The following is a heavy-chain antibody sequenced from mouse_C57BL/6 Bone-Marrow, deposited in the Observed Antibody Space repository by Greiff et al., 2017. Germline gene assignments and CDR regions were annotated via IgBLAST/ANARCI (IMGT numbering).Heavy chain of an antibody. CDR1: GYTFTSYW. Sequence: QVQLQQPGAELVKPGPSVQMSCKASGYTFTSYWLTWVQQRPGQGLEWIGDIYPGSGSNNYTAKVKSKATLTVDTSSSTAYMQLSSLTSEDSAVYYCAILYYGSSLGFAYWGQGTLVTVSA. V-gene: IGHV1-55*01. CDR2: IYPGSGSN. D-gene: IGHD1-1*01. CDR3: AILYYGSSLGFAY. J-gene: IGHJ3*01.